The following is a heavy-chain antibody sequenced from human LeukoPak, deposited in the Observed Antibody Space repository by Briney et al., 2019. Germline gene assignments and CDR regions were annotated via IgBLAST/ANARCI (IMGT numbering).Heavy chain of an antibody. CDR2: ISGSGGST. CDR1: GFTFSSYA. V-gene: IGHV3-23*01. J-gene: IGHJ6*02. CDR3: AKGGYSSGWYTFGYYYYGMDV. Sequence: GGSLRLPCAASGFTFSSYAMSWVRQAPGKGLEWVSAISGSGGSTYYADSVKGRFTISRDNSKNTLYLQMNSLRAEDTAVCYCAKGGYSSGWYTFGYYYYGMDVWGQGTMVTVSS. D-gene: IGHD6-19*01.